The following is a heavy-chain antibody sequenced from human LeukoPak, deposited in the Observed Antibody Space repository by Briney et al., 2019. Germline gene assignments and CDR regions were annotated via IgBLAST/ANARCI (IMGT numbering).Heavy chain of an antibody. CDR3: ARRPRGLRLGELSPGDY. D-gene: IGHD3-16*02. J-gene: IGHJ4*02. CDR2: IYYSGST. V-gene: IGHV4-59*01. CDR1: GGSISSYY. Sequence: PSGTLSLTCTVSGGSISSYYWSWIRQPPGKGLEGVGYIYYSGSTNYNPSLKSRGTISVATSKNKSSLKLRSVTAADTALYYCARRPRGLRLGELSPGDYWGQGTLVTVSS.